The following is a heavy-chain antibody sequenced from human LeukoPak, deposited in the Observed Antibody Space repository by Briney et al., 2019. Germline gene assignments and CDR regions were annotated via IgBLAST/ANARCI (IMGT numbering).Heavy chain of an antibody. V-gene: IGHV4-59*01. Sequence: SETLSLTCTVSGGSISSYYWSWIRQPPGKGLEWIGYIYYSGSTNYNPSLKSRVTISVDTSKNHFSLKLSSVTAADTAVYYCARVSFYDSSGYYQYYFDYWGQGTLVTVSS. D-gene: IGHD3-22*01. CDR1: GGSISSYY. CDR3: ARVSFYDSSGYYQYYFDY. CDR2: IYYSGST. J-gene: IGHJ4*02.